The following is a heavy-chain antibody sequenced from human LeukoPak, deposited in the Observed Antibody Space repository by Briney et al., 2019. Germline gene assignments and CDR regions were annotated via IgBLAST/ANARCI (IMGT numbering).Heavy chain of an antibody. CDR2: IKNKFDGETT. D-gene: IGHD4-23*01. V-gene: IGHV3-15*01. CDR1: GFPFSSFA. J-gene: IGHJ4*02. Sequence: GGSLRLSRAASGFPFSSFAMHWVRQAPGKGLEWVGRIKNKFDGETTDYAAPVKGRFTISRDDSKNMVYLQMNSLKTEDTGVYYCTTGTTGKYTVVSYWGQGTLVIVSS. CDR3: TTGTTGKYTVVSY.